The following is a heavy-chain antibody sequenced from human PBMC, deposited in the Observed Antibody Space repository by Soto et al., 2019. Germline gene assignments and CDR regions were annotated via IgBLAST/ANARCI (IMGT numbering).Heavy chain of an antibody. Sequence: QAQLVQSGAEVKKPGSSVKVSCKAVGGTFSTYVISWVRQAPGQGLEWMGGIIPMSGTVNYAQKFQGRVTITADESTSTAYMELSSLRSDDTAVYYCARDVGSKSSRALDYWGQGTLVTVSS. J-gene: IGHJ4*02. V-gene: IGHV1-69*01. CDR1: GGTFSTYV. CDR3: ARDVGSKSSRALDY. CDR2: IIPMSGTV. D-gene: IGHD6-6*01.